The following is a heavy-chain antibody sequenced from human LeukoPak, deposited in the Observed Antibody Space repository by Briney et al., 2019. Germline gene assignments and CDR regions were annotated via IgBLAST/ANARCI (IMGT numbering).Heavy chain of an antibody. J-gene: IGHJ6*02. Sequence: GGSLRLSCAASGFTVSSNYMSWVRQAPGKGLEWVSVIYSGGSTYYADSVKGRFTISRDNSKNTLYLQMNSLRAEDTAVYYCAREGSLLQWGGREYYYYGMDVWGQGTTVTVSS. V-gene: IGHV3-66*01. CDR3: AREGSLLQWGGREYYYYGMDV. CDR1: GFTVSSNY. CDR2: IYSGGST. D-gene: IGHD6-19*01.